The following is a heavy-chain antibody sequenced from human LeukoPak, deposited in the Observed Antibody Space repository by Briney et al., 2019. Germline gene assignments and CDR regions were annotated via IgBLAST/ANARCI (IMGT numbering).Heavy chain of an antibody. V-gene: IGHV3-23*01. CDR2: ISGSGGST. CDR1: GFTFSSYA. J-gene: IGHJ4*02. Sequence: GGSLRLSCAASGFTFSSYAMSWVRQAPGKGLEWVSVISGSGGSTYYADSVKGRFTISRDNSKNTLYLQMNSLRAEDTAVYYCAKANFDWLLETYYFDYWGQGTLVTVSS. CDR3: AKANFDWLLETYYFDY. D-gene: IGHD3-9*01.